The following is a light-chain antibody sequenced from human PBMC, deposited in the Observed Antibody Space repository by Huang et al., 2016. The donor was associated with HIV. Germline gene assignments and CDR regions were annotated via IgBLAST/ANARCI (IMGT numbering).Light chain of an antibody. CDR2: HAS. J-gene: IGKJ2*01. CDR3: QQSYTTHRYT. CDR1: QRIRKY. V-gene: IGKV1-39*01. Sequence: DIQMTQSPSSLSASVGDRVTITCRASQRIRKYVNGDQQKAGKAPKLLIYHASTLQNGVPSRFSGSRAGTDFTLSISSLQPEDFATYYCQQSYTTHRYTFGQGTKLEIK.